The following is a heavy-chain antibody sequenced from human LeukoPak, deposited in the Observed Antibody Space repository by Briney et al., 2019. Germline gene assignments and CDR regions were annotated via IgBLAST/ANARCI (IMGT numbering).Heavy chain of an antibody. Sequence: GGSLRLSCAASGLTFSSHWMHWVRQAPGKGLVWVSRITNDGSSTTYADSVKGRFTISRDNSKNTLYLQMNSLRAEDTAVYYCARASRNSLFDYWGQGTLVTVSS. CDR3: ARASRNSLFDY. V-gene: IGHV3-74*01. CDR2: ITNDGSST. CDR1: GLTFSSHW. D-gene: IGHD2-21*01. J-gene: IGHJ4*02.